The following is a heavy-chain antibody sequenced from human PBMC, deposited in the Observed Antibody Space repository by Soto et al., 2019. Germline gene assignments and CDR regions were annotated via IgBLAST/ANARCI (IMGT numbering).Heavy chain of an antibody. CDR1: GFTFSSYW. CDR3: ATSVYSSRWYSSCLDY. CDR2: IKQDGSEK. V-gene: IGHV3-7*01. J-gene: IGHJ4*02. Sequence: PGGSLRLSFAASGFTFSSYWMSWVRQAPGKGLEWVANIKQDGSEKYYVDSVKGRFTISRDNAKNSLYLQMNSLRAEDTAVYYCATSVYSSRWYSSCLDYWGQGTLVTVSS. D-gene: IGHD6-13*01.